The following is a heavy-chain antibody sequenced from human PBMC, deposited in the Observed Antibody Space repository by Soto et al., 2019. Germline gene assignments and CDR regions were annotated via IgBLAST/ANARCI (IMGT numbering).Heavy chain of an antibody. D-gene: IGHD3-3*01. CDR3: ARESVLRFLEWSKGAFEI. J-gene: IGHJ3*02. CDR1: GDSVSSNSAA. V-gene: IGHV6-1*01. CDR2: TYYRSKWYN. Sequence: SQTLSLTCAISGDSVSSNSAAWNWIRQSPSRGLEWLGRTYYRSKWYNDYAVSVKSRITINPDTSKNQFSLQLNSVTPEDTAVYYCARESVLRFLEWSKGAFEIRGQGTMVTVSS.